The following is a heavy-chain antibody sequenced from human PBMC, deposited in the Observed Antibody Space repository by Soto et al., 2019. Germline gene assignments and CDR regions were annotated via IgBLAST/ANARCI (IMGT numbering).Heavy chain of an antibody. J-gene: IGHJ4*02. CDR2: INHIGST. V-gene: IGHV4-34*01. Sequence: QVQLQQWGAGLLKPSETLSLTCAVYGGSFSGYSWCWFCQPPGQGLEWIGEINHIGSTNYNPSLKSRGTISVDTSRNQFSLKLSSVTAADTAVYYWSRGLQLWLRKTPRFDYWGQGTLVTVSS. CDR3: SRGLQLWLRKTPRFDY. D-gene: IGHD5-18*01. CDR1: GGSFSGYS.